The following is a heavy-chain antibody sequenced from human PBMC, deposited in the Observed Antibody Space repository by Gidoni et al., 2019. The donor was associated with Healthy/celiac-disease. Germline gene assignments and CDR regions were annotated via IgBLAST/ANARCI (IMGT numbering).Heavy chain of an antibody. CDR2: IYYSGST. CDR1: GGSISSYY. D-gene: IGHD3-9*01. J-gene: IGHJ4*02. V-gene: IGHV4-59*01. CDR3: ARDLLRYFDC. Sequence: QVQLLESGPALVKPSETLSLTCTVSGGSISSYYWSWIRQPPGKGLEWIGYIYYSGSTNYNPPLKSRVTISVDTSKNQVSLKLSSVTAADTAVYYCARDLLRYFDCWGQGTLVTVSS.